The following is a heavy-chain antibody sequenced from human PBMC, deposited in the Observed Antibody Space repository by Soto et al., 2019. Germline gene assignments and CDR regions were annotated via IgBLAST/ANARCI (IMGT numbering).Heavy chain of an antibody. J-gene: IGHJ4*02. D-gene: IGHD3-10*01. V-gene: IGHV3-48*03. CDR3: TRSAWFPYLSFY. CDR1: GFTFSSFE. Sequence: PGGSLRLSCAASGFTFSSFELHWVRQAPGKGMEWISYISSSGSTANYASSVEGRFTISRDNANNSVYLQIYSLRAEDTALFYSTRSAWFPYLSFYWGQGALVTVSS. CDR2: ISSSGSTA.